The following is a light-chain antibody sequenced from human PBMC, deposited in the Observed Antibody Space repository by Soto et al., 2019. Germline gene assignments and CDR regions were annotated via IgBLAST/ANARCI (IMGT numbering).Light chain of an antibody. CDR3: SSYTSSSTLVV. CDR2: EVS. J-gene: IGLJ2*01. Sequence: QSALTQPASVSGAPGQSTTISCTGTSSDVGGYNYVSWYQQHPGKAPKHMIYEVSNRPSGVSNRFSGSKSGNTASLTISGLQAEDEDDYYCSSYTSSSTLVVFGGGTKLTVL. V-gene: IGLV2-14*01. CDR1: SSDVGGYNY.